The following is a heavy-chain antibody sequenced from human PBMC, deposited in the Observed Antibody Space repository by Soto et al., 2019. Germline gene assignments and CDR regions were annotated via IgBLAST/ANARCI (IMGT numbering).Heavy chain of an antibody. CDR3: AALIAARQAPQHPYYYYYCGMDV. CDR2: IVVGSGNT. D-gene: IGHD6-6*01. V-gene: IGHV1-58*01. Sequence: GASVKVSCKASGFTFTSSAVQWVRQARGQRLEWIGWIVVGSGNTNYAQKFQERVTITRDMSTSTAYMELSSLRSEDTAVYYCAALIAARQAPQHPYYYYYCGMDVWGQGTTVTVSS. CDR1: GFTFTSSA. J-gene: IGHJ6*02.